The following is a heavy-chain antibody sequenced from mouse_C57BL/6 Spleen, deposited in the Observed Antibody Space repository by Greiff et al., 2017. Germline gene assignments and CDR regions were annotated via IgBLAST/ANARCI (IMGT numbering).Heavy chain of an antibody. CDR1: GYTFTSYW. J-gene: IGHJ4*01. CDR2: IDPSDSYT. V-gene: IGHV1-69*01. CDR3: ARGYYEYAMDY. Sequence: VQLQQPGAELVMPGASVKLSCKASGYTFTSYWMHWVKQRPGQGLEWIGEIDPSDSYTNYNQKFKGKSTLTVDKSSSTAYMQLSSLTSEDSAVYYCARGYYEYAMDYWGQGTSVTVSS. D-gene: IGHD2-4*01.